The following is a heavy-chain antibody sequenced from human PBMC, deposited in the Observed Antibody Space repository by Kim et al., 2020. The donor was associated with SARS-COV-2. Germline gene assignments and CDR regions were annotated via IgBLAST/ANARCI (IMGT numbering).Heavy chain of an antibody. CDR3: ARLYSGSYTFDY. J-gene: IGHJ4*02. V-gene: IGHV3-7*01. D-gene: IGHD1-26*01. Sequence: YYVDSVKGRFTISRDNAENSLYLQMNNLRAEDTAVYYCARLYSGSYTFDYWGQGTLVTVSS.